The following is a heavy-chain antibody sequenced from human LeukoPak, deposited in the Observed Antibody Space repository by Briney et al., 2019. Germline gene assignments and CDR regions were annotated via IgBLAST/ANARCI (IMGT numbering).Heavy chain of an antibody. CDR1: GFTFSSYW. V-gene: IGHV3-20*04. CDR3: ARTRRELLGIYFDY. J-gene: IGHJ4*02. D-gene: IGHD1-26*01. Sequence: SGGSLRLSCAASGFTFSSYWMSWVRQAPGKGLEWVSGINWNGGSTGYADSVKGRFTISRDNAKNSLYLQMNSLRAEDTALYYCARTRRELLGIYFDYWGQGTLVTVSS. CDR2: INWNGGST.